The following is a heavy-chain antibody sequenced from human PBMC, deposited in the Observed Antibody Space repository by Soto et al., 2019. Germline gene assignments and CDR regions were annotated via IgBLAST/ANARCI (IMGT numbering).Heavy chain of an antibody. D-gene: IGHD3-3*01. Sequence: GGSLRLSCAASGFTCSSYAMSWVRQAPGKGLEWVSAISGSGGSTYYADSVKGRFTISRDNSKNTLYLQMNSLRAEDTAVYYCAKDLSPYYDSWSGPSHYYYYYGLDVWGQGTTVTVSS. CDR2: ISGSGGST. V-gene: IGHV3-23*01. J-gene: IGHJ6*02. CDR1: GFTCSSYA. CDR3: AKDLSPYYDSWSGPSHYYYYYGLDV.